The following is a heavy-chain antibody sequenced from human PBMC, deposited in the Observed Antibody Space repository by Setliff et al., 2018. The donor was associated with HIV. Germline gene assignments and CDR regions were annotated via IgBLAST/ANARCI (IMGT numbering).Heavy chain of an antibody. D-gene: IGHD6-6*01. V-gene: IGHV4-39*01. CDR3: ARGRHYSSSAPFAIDY. J-gene: IGHJ4*02. CDR1: GGSISSSTYY. Sequence: PSETLSLTCTVSGGSISSSTYYWGWIRQPPGKGLEWVGSIYFSGSTYYNPSLKSRVTMSVDTSKSQFSLKVSSVTAADTAVYYCARGRHYSSSAPFAIDYWGQGTLVTVSS. CDR2: IYFSGST.